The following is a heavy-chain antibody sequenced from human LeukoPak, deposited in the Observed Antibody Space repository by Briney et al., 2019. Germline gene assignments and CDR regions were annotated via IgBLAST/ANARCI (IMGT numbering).Heavy chain of an antibody. Sequence: GGSLRLSCAASGFTFSSFVMSWVRQAPGKGLEWVSGITGGGGTTYYADSVKGRFTISRDNSKNTLSLQMNSLRAEDTAVYYCAKDSRMVVTAIGHGYFDYWGQGTLVTVSS. V-gene: IGHV3-23*01. CDR3: AKDSRMVVTAIGHGYFDY. D-gene: IGHD2-21*02. J-gene: IGHJ4*02. CDR2: ITGGGGTT. CDR1: GFTFSSFV.